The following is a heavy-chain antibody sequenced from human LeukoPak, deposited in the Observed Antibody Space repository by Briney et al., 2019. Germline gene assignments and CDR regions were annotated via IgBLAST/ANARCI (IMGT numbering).Heavy chain of an antibody. J-gene: IGHJ5*02. D-gene: IGHD2-15*01. CDR1: GFSVSTNY. CDR2: IYSDGRT. Sequence: GGSLRLSCAASGFSVSTNYMNWVRQAPGKGLEWVSLIYSDGRTYYADSVRGRFTISRDNSENTLYLQLNNLRAEDTAVYYCARGYCSGASCYAFDPWGQGTLVTVSS. V-gene: IGHV3-66*01. CDR3: ARGYCSGASCYAFDP.